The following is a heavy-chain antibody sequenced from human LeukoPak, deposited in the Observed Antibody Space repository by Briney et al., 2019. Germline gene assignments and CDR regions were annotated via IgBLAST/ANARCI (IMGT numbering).Heavy chain of an antibody. CDR3: AEGPSLYGDYYFDY. CDR2: INPSGGST. CDR1: GGTFSSYA. D-gene: IGHD4-17*01. Sequence: ASVKVSCKASGGTFSSYAISWVRQAPGQGLEWMGIINPSGGSTNYAQKFQGRVTMTRDTSTSTVYMELSSPRSEDTAVYYCAEGPSLYGDYYFDYWGQGTLVTVSS. V-gene: IGHV1-46*01. J-gene: IGHJ4*02.